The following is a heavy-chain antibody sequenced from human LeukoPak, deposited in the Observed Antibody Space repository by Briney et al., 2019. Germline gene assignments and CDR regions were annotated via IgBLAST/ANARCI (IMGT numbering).Heavy chain of an antibody. CDR2: INHSGST. CDR3: ARGMVVAANGGFDY. CDR1: GGSFSGYY. Sequence: PSETLSLTCAVYGGSFSGYYWSWIRQPPGKGLEWIGEINHSGSTNYNPSLKSRVTTSVDTSKNQFSLKLSSVTAADTAVYYCARGMVVAANGGFDYWGQGTLVTVSS. V-gene: IGHV4-34*01. D-gene: IGHD2-15*01. J-gene: IGHJ4*02.